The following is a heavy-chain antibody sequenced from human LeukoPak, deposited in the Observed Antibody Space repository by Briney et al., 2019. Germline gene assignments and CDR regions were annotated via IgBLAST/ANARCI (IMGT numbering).Heavy chain of an antibody. CDR2: ISGSSGST. V-gene: IGHV3-23*01. J-gene: IGHJ4*02. CDR3: ATLYGSARGAFDS. D-gene: IGHD3-10*01. CDR1: GFTFSSYA. Sequence: PGGSLRLSCAASGFTFSSYAMNWVRQAPGKGLEWVSAISGSSGSTYYADSVKGRFTISRDNSKNTLYLQMNSLRAEDTAVYYCATLYGSARGAFDSWGQGTLVTVSS.